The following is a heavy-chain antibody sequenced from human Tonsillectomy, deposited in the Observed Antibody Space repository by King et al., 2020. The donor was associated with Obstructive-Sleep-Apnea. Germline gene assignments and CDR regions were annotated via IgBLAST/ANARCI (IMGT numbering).Heavy chain of an antibody. V-gene: IGHV3-43D*03. CDR3: AKDKGSSGYLYYLDY. CDR2: ICWDGGST. CDR1: GVTFYNFA. J-gene: IGHJ4*02. Sequence: VQLVESGGVVVQPGGSLRLSCAASGVTFYNFAMHWVRQAPGKGLEWVSLICWDGGSTYYADPVKVRFTISRDNSKNSLYLQLNSLRAEDTAFYYCAKDKGSSGYLYYLDYWGQGTLVTVSS. D-gene: IGHD3-22*01.